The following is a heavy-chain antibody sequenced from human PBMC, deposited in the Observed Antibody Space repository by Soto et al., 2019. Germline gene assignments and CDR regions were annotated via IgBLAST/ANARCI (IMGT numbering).Heavy chain of an antibody. CDR1: GFTFRSFT. Sequence: PGGSLRPSSTGSGFTFRSFTMNSVRQAPGKGLEWVSTISSNSAYIYYTDALRGRFTISRDNAKNSLHLQMNSLRAEDTAVYYCTRDASRDSSARGWFDPWGPGTLVTVSS. V-gene: IGHV3-21*01. D-gene: IGHD6-13*01. CDR2: ISSNSAYI. J-gene: IGHJ5*02. CDR3: TRDASRDSSARGWFDP.